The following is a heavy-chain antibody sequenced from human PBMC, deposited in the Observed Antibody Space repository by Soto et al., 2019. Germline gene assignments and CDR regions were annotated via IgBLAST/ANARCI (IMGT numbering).Heavy chain of an antibody. J-gene: IGHJ4*02. D-gene: IGHD4-17*01. V-gene: IGHV1-18*01. CDR1: GYTFSSYG. CDR3: ARVGPDYGDYGDY. CDR2: IRIYNGNT. Sequence: QVQLVQSGAEVKKPGASVKVSCKAYGYTFSSYGFIWVRQAPREGLEWMGWIRIYNGNTNYAQKLQGRVTMTTDTSTSTAYMELRSLRSDDTAVYYCARVGPDYGDYGDYWGQGTLVTVSS.